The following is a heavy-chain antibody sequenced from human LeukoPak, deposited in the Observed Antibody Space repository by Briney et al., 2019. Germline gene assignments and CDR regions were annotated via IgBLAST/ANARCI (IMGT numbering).Heavy chain of an antibody. CDR1: GGSFSGYY. CDR3: ASDYYDFWSGYYTRFYY. V-gene: IGHV4-34*01. Sequence: SETLSLTCAVYGGSFSGYYWSWIRQPPGKGLEWIGEINHSGSTNYNPTLKSRVTISVDTSKNQFSLKLSSVTAADTAVYYCASDYYDFWSGYYTRFYYWGQGTLVTVSS. J-gene: IGHJ4*02. CDR2: INHSGST. D-gene: IGHD3-3*01.